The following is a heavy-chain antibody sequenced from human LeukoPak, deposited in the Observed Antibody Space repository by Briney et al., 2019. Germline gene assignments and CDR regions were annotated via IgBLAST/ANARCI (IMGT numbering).Heavy chain of an antibody. CDR3: AKSWEFQLSFFDS. D-gene: IGHD3-10*01. CDR1: GFTFSSYG. Sequence: GGSLRLSCAASGFTFSSYGMHWVRQAPGKGLEWVAFIRYDGSNKYYADSVKGRFTISRDNSMDTLYLQMNSLRAEDTAVYYCAKSWEFQLSFFDSWGQGTLVTVSS. J-gene: IGHJ4*02. V-gene: IGHV3-30*02. CDR2: IRYDGSNK.